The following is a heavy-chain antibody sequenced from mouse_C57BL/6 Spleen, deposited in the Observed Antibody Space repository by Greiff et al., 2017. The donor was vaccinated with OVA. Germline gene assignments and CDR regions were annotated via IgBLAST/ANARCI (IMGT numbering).Heavy chain of an antibody. CDR1: GFTFSDYY. Sequence: EVQLVESEGGLVQPGSSMKLSCTASGFTFSDYYMAWVRQVPEKGLEWVANINYDGSSTYYLDSLKSRFIISRDNEKNILYQQMSSLKSEDTATYYCARVRRAMDYWGQGTSITVSS. CDR2: INYDGSST. CDR3: ARVRRAMDY. V-gene: IGHV5-16*01. J-gene: IGHJ4*01.